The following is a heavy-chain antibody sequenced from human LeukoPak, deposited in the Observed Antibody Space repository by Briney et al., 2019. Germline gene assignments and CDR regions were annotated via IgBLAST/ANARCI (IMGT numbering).Heavy chain of an antibody. CDR2: ISRSGGST. CDR3: ARDAGGYYAY. V-gene: IGHV3-23*01. J-gene: IGHJ4*02. CDR1: GFTFSNYA. D-gene: IGHD3-22*01. Sequence: GGSLRLSCAASGFTFSNYAMSWVCQAPGKGLEWVSTISRSGGSTYYADSVKGRFTISRDNAKNSLYLQMNSLRAEDTAVYYCARDAGGYYAYWGQGTLVTVSS.